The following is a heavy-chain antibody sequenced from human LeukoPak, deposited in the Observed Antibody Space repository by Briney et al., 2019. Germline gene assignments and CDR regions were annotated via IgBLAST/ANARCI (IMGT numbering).Heavy chain of an antibody. CDR3: AIDGYNYRYFDY. CDR2: ISGSGGST. J-gene: IGHJ4*02. CDR1: GFTFSSYA. V-gene: IGHV3-23*01. Sequence: GGSLRLSCAASGFTFSSYAMSWVRQAPGKGLEWVSAISGSGGSTYYADSVKGRFTISRDNSKNTLYLQMNSLRAEDTAQYYCAIDGYNYRYFDYWGQGTLVTVSS. D-gene: IGHD5-24*01.